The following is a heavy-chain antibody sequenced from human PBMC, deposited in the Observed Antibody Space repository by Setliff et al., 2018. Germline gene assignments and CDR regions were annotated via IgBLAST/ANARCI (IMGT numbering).Heavy chain of an antibody. CDR3: AHFTVGYDISGYLFS. Sequence: SGPTLVNPTETLTLTCTFSGFPLSTNTVGVGWIRQPPGKALEWLAVIFWDDDKRYSPSLQHRLTINKDTSKNQVVLTMANVDPVDTATYYCAHFTVGYDISGYLFSWGQGTLVTVSS. CDR2: IFWDDDK. V-gene: IGHV2-5*02. CDR1: GFPLSTNTVG. D-gene: IGHD3-22*01. J-gene: IGHJ5*02.